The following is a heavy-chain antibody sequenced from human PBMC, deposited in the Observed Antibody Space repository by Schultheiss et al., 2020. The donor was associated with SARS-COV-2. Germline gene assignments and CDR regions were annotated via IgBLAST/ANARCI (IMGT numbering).Heavy chain of an antibody. D-gene: IGHD2/OR15-2a*01. CDR1: GGTFSSYA. J-gene: IGHJ6*02. Sequence: SVKVSCKASGGTFSSYAISWVRQAPGQGLEWMGGIIPIFGTANYAQKFQGRVTITRNTSISTAYMELSSLRSEDTAVYFCVKSLAFLLRRGAMDVWGQGTTVTVSS. V-gene: IGHV1-69*05. CDR3: VKSLAFLLRRGAMDV. CDR2: IIPIFGTA.